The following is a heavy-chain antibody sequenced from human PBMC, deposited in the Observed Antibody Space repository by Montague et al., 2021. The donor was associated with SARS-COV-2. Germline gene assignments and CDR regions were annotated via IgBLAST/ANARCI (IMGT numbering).Heavy chain of an antibody. V-gene: IGHV2-5*01. CDR2: IYCNGDK. CDR3: AHRGMIRGLIFDY. Sequence: PALVTPTQTLTLTCTFSGFSLRSDDEGVAWIRQSPGQALEWLAVIYCNGDKRYSPSLQRRLTITKDTSENQVVLTMTNMDPVDTATYYCAHRGMIRGLIFDYWGQGTLVTVSS. CDR1: GFSLRSDDEG. D-gene: IGHD3-10*01. J-gene: IGHJ4*02.